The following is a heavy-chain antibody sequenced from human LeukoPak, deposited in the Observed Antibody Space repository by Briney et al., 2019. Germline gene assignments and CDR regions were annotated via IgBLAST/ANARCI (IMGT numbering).Heavy chain of an antibody. CDR3: ARGAAYGDDFDY. Sequence: PGRSLRLSCAASGFTFSSYGMHWVRQAPGKGLEWVSVIYSGGSTYYADSVKGRFTISRDNSKNTLYLQMNSLRAEDTAVYYCARGAAYGDDFDYWGQGTLVTVSS. CDR2: IYSGGST. J-gene: IGHJ4*02. V-gene: IGHV3-66*01. CDR1: GFTFSSYG. D-gene: IGHD4-17*01.